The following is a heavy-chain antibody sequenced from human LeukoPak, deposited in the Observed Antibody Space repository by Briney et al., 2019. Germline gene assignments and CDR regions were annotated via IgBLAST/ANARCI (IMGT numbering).Heavy chain of an antibody. CDR2: MYYSGGT. V-gene: IGHV4-59*01. D-gene: IGHD5-12*01. CDR3: ARGVAGYGPYDY. J-gene: IGHJ4*02. CDR1: GDSISTYY. Sequence: PSETLSLTGTVSGDSISTYYWSWIRQPPGKGLEWIGYMYYSGGTNYNPSLKSRVTISLDTPKNQFSLRLNSVTAADTAVYYCARGVAGYGPYDYWGQGTLVTVSS.